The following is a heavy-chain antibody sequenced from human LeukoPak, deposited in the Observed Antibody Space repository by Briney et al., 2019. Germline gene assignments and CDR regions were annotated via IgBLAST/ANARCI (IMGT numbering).Heavy chain of an antibody. Sequence: ASVKVSCKASGYTFTSYGISWVRQAPGQGLEWMGWISAYNGNTNYAQKLQGRVTMTTDTSTSTAYMEPRSLRSDDTAVYYCARPSYCSGGSCYSYGMDVWGKGTTVTVSS. CDR1: GYTFTSYG. D-gene: IGHD2-15*01. J-gene: IGHJ6*04. V-gene: IGHV1-18*04. CDR2: ISAYNGNT. CDR3: ARPSYCSGGSCYSYGMDV.